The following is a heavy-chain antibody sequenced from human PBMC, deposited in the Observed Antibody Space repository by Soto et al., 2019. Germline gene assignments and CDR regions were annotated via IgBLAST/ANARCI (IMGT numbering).Heavy chain of an antibody. CDR3: APMTTRTPFDY. V-gene: IGHV2-5*02. CDR1: GFSLTTSGVG. Sequence: SGPTLVNPTQTLTLTCTFSGFSLTTSGVGVCWIRQPPGKALEWLALIYWDDDERYSPSLQRRLTITKDACRNQVGLAITNMHPVATATYYCAPMTTRTPFDYWGKGTL. J-gene: IGHJ4*02. CDR2: IYWDDDE. D-gene: IGHD4-17*01.